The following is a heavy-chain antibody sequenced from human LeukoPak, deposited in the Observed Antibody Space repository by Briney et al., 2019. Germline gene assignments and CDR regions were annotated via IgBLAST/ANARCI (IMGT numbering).Heavy chain of an antibody. D-gene: IGHD5-12*01. V-gene: IGHV3-66*01. Sequence: PGGSLRLSCEASGFSVSSNYMSWVRQAPGKGLEWVSVFYAGGSTYYTDSVKGRFTISRDTSKNSLYLQMNSLRPKDTAVYYCAAKGNGYTGIYVFAHWGQGTLVTVSS. CDR1: GFSVSSNY. CDR2: FYAGGST. J-gene: IGHJ4*02. CDR3: AAKGNGYTGIYVFAH.